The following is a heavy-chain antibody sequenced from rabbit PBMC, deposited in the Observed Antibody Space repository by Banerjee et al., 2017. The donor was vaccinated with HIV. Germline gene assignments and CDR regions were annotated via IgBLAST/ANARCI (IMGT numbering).Heavy chain of an antibody. CDR2: INTGSGTT. D-gene: IGHD1-1*01. CDR1: GFSLSNNYV. J-gene: IGHJ3*01. V-gene: IGHV1S40*01. Sequence: QSLEESGGDLVKPGASLTLTCTGSGFSLSNNYVMCWVRQAPGKGLEWIGCINTGSGTTYYASWVNGRFSISRSTSLDTVTLQMTSLTAADTATYFCARDLSSGYYPLSLWGQGTLVTVS. CDR3: ARDLSSGYYPLSL.